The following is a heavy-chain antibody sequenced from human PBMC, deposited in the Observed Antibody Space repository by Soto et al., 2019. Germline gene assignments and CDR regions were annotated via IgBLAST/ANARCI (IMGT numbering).Heavy chain of an antibody. V-gene: IGHV3-74*01. CDR3: ARDQQPTLLAPYYYYYMDV. Sequence: PGGSLRLSCAAFGFTFSSYWMHWVRQAPGKGLVWVSRINSDGSSTSYADSVKGRFTISRDNAKNTLYLQMNSLRAEDTAVYYRARDQQPTLLAPYYYYYMDVWGKGTTVTVSS. CDR2: INSDGSST. J-gene: IGHJ6*03. D-gene: IGHD6-13*01. CDR1: GFTFSSYW.